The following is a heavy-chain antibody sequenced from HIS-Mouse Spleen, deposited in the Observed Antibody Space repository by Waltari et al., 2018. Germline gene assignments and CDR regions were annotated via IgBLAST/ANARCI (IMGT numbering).Heavy chain of an antibody. CDR1: GFTFSSYA. J-gene: IGHJ4*02. CDR3: ARDSKWEGYFDY. V-gene: IGHV3-30*04. CDR2: ISYDGSNK. Sequence: QVQLVESGGGVVQPGRSLRLSCAASGFTFSSYAMHWVRQAPGKGLEWVAVISYDGSNKYYADSVKGRFTISRDNSKNTLYLQMNSLRAEDTAVYYCARDSKWEGYFDYWGQGTLVTVSS. D-gene: IGHD1-26*01.